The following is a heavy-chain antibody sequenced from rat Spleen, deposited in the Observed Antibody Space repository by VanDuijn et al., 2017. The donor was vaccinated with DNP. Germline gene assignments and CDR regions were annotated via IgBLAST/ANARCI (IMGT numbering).Heavy chain of an antibody. CDR2: MSSGGNT. CDR1: GFSLTSYS. J-gene: IGHJ2*01. Sequence: QVQLKESGPGLVQPSQTLSLTCTVSGFSLTSYSVGWVRQPPAKGLEWVAAMSSGGNTYFNSALKSRLSISKDTSKSQVFLKVNSLQTEDTAMYFCARSDYSDGAYYYGYFDYWGQGVMVTVSS. CDR3: ARSDYSDGAYYYGYFDY. D-gene: IGHD1-12*02. V-gene: IGHV2-6*01.